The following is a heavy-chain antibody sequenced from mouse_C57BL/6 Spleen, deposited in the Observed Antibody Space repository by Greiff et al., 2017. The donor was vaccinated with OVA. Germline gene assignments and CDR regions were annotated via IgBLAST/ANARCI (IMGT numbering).Heavy chain of an antibody. J-gene: IGHJ2*01. CDR3: VRHGGEGFDY. CDR2: IRSKSNNYAT. Sequence: EVKLMESGGGLVQPKGSLTLSCAASGFSFNTYAMNWVRQAPGKGLEWVARIRSKSNNYATYYADSVKDRFTISRGDSESMLYLQMNNLKTEDTAMYYCVRHGGEGFDYWGQGTTLTVSS. CDR1: GFSFNTYA. V-gene: IGHV10-1*01.